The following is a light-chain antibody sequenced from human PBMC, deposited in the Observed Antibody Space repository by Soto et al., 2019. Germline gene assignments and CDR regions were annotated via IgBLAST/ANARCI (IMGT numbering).Light chain of an antibody. V-gene: IGLV1-40*01. CDR1: ISNIGAGYD. CDR2: GNI. CDR3: QSYDSSMSAV. Sequence: QSALTQPPSLSGAPGQRVTISCTGSISNIGAGYDVHWYQQLPGTAPKLLMYGNINRPSGVPDRFSGSKSGTSASLAITGLQAEDEADYYCQSYDSSMSAVFGTGTKVTVL. J-gene: IGLJ1*01.